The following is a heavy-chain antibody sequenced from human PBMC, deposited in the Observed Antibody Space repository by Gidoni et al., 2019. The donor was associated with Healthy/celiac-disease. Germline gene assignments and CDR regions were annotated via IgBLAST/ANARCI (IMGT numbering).Heavy chain of an antibody. D-gene: IGHD6-13*01. CDR3: ARRGSSWQREYYFDY. Sequence: QLQLQDSGPGLVKPSETLSLTCTVSGGSISSSSYYWGWIRQPPGKGLEWIGSIYYSGSTYYNPSLKSRVTISVDTSKNQFSLKLSSVTAADTAVYYCARRGSSWQREYYFDYWGQGTLVTVSS. CDR1: GGSISSSSYY. V-gene: IGHV4-39*01. J-gene: IGHJ4*02. CDR2: IYYSGST.